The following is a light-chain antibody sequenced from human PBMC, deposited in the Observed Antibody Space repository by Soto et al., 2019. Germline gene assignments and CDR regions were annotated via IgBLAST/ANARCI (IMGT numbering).Light chain of an antibody. CDR2: DNV. CDR1: NSNVGSNP. Sequence: QSVLTQPPSASGTPGQRVTISCSTSNSNVGSNPVNWYQQPPGMAPKHTIFDNVERPSGVPARFSGSRSGTAASLAISGLQSEAEADYDCAAWDDSLNAWVIGGGTKLTVL. J-gene: IGLJ3*02. CDR3: AAWDDSLNAWV. V-gene: IGLV1-44*01.